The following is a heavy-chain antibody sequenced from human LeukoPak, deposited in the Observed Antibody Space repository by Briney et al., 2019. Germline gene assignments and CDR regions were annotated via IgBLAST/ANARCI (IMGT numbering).Heavy chain of an antibody. CDR3: ARDGEYSGSYYYFDY. J-gene: IGHJ4*02. CDR2: ISAYNGNT. CDR1: GYTFTSYG. Sequence: RASVKVSCKASGYTFTSYGISWVRQAPGQGLEWMGWISAYNGNTNYAQKLQGRVTMTTDTSTSTAYMELRSLRSDDTAVYYCARDGEYSGSYYYFDYWGQGTLVTVSS. D-gene: IGHD1-26*01. V-gene: IGHV1-18*01.